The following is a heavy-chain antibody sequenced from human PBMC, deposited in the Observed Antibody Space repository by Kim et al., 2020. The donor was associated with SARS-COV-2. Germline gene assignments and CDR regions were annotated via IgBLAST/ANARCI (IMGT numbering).Heavy chain of an antibody. CDR2: IYYSGST. J-gene: IGHJ4*02. CDR3: ARDAENNFSGHNYFDY. D-gene: IGHD1-20*01. V-gene: IGHV4-30-4*01. Sequence: SETLSLTCTVSGGSISSGDYYWSWIRQPPGKGLEWIGYIYYSGSTYYNPSLKSRVTISVDTSKNQFSLKLSSVTAADTAVYYCARDAENNFSGHNYFDYWGQGTLVTVSS. CDR1: GGSISSGDYY.